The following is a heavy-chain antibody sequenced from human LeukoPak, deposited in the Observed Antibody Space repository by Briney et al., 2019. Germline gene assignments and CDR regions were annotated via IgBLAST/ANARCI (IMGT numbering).Heavy chain of an antibody. V-gene: IGHV3-21*01. D-gene: IGHD5-24*01. J-gene: IGHJ4*02. CDR3: ARGRDGSQSPIDD. CDR1: GFTFSSYN. Sequence: PGGSLRLSCAASGFTFSSYNMNWVRQAPGKGLEWVSSISSSSSYIYYADSVKGRFTISRDNAKNSLYLQMNSLRAEDTAVYYRARGRDGSQSPIDDWGQGTLVTVSS. CDR2: ISSSSSYI.